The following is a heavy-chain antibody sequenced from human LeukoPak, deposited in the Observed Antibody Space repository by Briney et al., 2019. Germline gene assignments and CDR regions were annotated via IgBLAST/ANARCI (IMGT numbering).Heavy chain of an antibody. D-gene: IGHD1-26*01. V-gene: IGHV3-33*01. Sequence: GGSLRLSCAASGFTFSIYGMHWVRQAPGKGLEWVAVIWYDGSNKYYADSVKGRFTISRDNSKNTLYLQLNSLRAEDTAVYYCVRGERQWDQFDYWGQGTPVTVSS. CDR3: VRGERQWDQFDY. J-gene: IGHJ4*02. CDR2: IWYDGSNK. CDR1: GFTFSIYG.